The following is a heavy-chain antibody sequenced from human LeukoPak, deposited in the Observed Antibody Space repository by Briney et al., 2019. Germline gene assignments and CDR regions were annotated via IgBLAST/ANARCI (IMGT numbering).Heavy chain of an antibody. Sequence: GGSLRLSCAASGFTFSSYWMSWVRQAPGKGLEWVANIKQDGSEKYYVDSVKGRFTISRDNAKNSLYLQMNSLRAEDTAVYYCASAYYYDSSGYPRGDAFDIWGQGTMVTVSS. CDR1: GFTFSSYW. CDR3: ASAYYYDSSGYPRGDAFDI. J-gene: IGHJ3*02. V-gene: IGHV3-7*01. CDR2: IKQDGSEK. D-gene: IGHD3-22*01.